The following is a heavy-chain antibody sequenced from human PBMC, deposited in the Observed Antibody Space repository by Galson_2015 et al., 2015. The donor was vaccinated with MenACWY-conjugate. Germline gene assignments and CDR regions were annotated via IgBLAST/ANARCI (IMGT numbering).Heavy chain of an antibody. V-gene: IGHV4-39*01. D-gene: IGHD2-15*01. CDR2: IHYSGGT. CDR3: ARRRPRDIGGGFDI. Sequence: ETLSLTCTVSGGSIRNTDFYCAWFRQPLPWGLEWIGNIHYSGGTYHNPSLKSRITASADTSNNQFSLNLAAVTAADTALYFCARRRPRDIGGGFDIWGQGTLVTVSS. CDR1: GGSIRNTDFY. J-gene: IGHJ3*02.